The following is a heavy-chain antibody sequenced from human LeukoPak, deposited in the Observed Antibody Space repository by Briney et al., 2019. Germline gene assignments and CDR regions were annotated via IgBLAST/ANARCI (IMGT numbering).Heavy chain of an antibody. Sequence: GGSLRLSCAASGFPFSSYAMSWGRQPPGKGLEWVSGVSGSGDTTYYADSVKGRFTISRDNSKNTLYLQMDSLRAEDAAIYYCAKSDYYDESGHPSSFEYWGQGTLVTVSS. CDR2: VSGSGDTT. CDR1: GFPFSSYA. D-gene: IGHD3-16*01. J-gene: IGHJ4*02. CDR3: AKSDYYDESGHPSSFEY. V-gene: IGHV3-23*01.